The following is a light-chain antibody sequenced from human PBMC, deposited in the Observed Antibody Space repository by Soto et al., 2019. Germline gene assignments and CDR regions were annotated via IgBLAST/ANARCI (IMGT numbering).Light chain of an antibody. CDR2: GAS. CDR1: QWVSSSY. Sequence: EIVLTQSPGTLSLSPGERATLSCRASQWVSSSYLAWYQQKPGPAPRLLIYGASSRATGIPDRFSGSGSGTDFTLTISRLEPEASAVYYCQKYGSSPWTFGQGTKVDIK. V-gene: IGKV3-20*01. CDR3: QKYGSSPWT. J-gene: IGKJ1*01.